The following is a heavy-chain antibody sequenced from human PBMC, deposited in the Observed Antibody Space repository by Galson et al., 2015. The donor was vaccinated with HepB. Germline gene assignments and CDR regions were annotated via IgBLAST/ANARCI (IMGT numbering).Heavy chain of an antibody. Sequence: SLRLSCAASGFTFSDYYMNWIRQAPGKGLEWVSYISSSSSYGIYADSVKGRFTISRDNAKNSLYLQMNSLTAEDTAVYFCARFMSGYSSSWLDYWGQGTLVTVSS. J-gene: IGHJ4*02. CDR1: GFTFSDYY. CDR3: ARFMSGYSSSWLDY. V-gene: IGHV3-11*06. CDR2: ISSSSSYG. D-gene: IGHD6-13*01.